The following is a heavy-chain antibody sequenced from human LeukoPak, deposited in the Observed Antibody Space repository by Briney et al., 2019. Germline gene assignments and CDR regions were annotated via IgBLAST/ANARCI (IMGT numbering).Heavy chain of an antibody. D-gene: IGHD3-10*01. CDR3: AGSGTRYYYYYMDV. V-gene: IGHV3-21*01. Sequence: GGSLRLSCAASGFTFSSYSMNWVRQAPGKGLEWVSSISSSSSYIYYADSVKGRFTISRDNAKNSLYLQMNSLRAEGTAVYYCAGSGTRYYYYYMDVWGKGTTVTVSS. CDR1: GFTFSSYS. CDR2: ISSSSSYI. J-gene: IGHJ6*03.